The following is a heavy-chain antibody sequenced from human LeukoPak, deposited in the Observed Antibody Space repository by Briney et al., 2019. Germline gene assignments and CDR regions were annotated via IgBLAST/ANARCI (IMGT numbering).Heavy chain of an antibody. CDR3: ARVDSSSYLDDY. Sequence: GGSLRLSCAASGFTFSSYGMHWVRQAPGKGLEWVAVIWYDGSNKYHADSVKGRFTISRENSKNTLYLQMNSLRAEDTAVYYCARVDSSSYLDDYWGQGTLVTVSS. CDR2: IWYDGSNK. CDR1: GFTFSSYG. V-gene: IGHV3-33*01. J-gene: IGHJ4*02. D-gene: IGHD3-22*01.